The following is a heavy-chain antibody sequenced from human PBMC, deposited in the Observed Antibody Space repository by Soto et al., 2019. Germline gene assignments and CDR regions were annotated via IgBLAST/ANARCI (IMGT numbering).Heavy chain of an antibody. CDR2: INQDGGEE. Sequence: EVQLVESGGGLVQPGGSLRLSCAASGFTFSRYWMTWVRQAPGKGLEWVANINQDGGEEYYVDSVKGRFTVSRDNAKNSLFLQMNSLRADDTAVYYCARAPPLECSGINCYINNYHYGMDVWGQGTTVTVSS. CDR3: ARAPPLECSGINCYINNYHYGMDV. CDR1: GFTFSRYW. V-gene: IGHV3-7*03. J-gene: IGHJ6*01. D-gene: IGHD2-15*01.